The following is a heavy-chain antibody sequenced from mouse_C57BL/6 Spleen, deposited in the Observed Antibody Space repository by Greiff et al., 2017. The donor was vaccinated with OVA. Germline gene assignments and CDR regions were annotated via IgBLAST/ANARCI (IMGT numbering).Heavy chain of an antibody. CDR1: GYTFTSYW. V-gene: IGHV1-55*01. J-gene: IGHJ2*01. D-gene: IGHD3-3*01. Sequence: QVQLKEPGAELVKPGASVKMSCKASGYTFTSYWITWVKQRPGQGLEWIGDIYPGSGSTNYNEKFKSKATLTVDTSSSTAYMQLSSLTSEDSAVYYCARTLSLGYYFDYWGQGTTLTVSS. CDR2: IYPGSGST. CDR3: ARTLSLGYYFDY.